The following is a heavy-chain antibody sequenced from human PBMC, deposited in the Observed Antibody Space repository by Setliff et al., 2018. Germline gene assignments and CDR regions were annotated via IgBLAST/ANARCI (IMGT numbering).Heavy chain of an antibody. J-gene: IGHJ4*02. CDR1: GFTFSSYA. Sequence: GESLKISCAASGFTFSSYAMSWVRQAPGKGLEWVSAISGSGGSTYYADSVKGRFTISRDNSKNTLYLQMNSLRAEDTAVYYCAKEGYSSSWYYFDYWGQGTLVTVSS. CDR2: ISGSGGST. V-gene: IGHV3-23*01. D-gene: IGHD6-13*01. CDR3: AKEGYSSSWYYFDY.